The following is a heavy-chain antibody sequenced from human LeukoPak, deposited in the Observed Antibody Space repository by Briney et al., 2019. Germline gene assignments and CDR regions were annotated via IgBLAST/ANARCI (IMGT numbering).Heavy chain of an antibody. D-gene: IGHD2/OR15-2a*01. Sequence: PSETLSLTCTVSGGSIISYYWTWIRQPPGKGLEWIGYIYYSGSTNYNPSLKSRVTISVDTSKNQFSLKLSSVTAADTAVYYCARGPHLFAGTSRKYYKFDYWGQGTLVTVSS. CDR3: ARGPHLFAGTSRKYYKFDY. V-gene: IGHV4-59*12. CDR2: IYYSGST. CDR1: GGSIISYY. J-gene: IGHJ4*02.